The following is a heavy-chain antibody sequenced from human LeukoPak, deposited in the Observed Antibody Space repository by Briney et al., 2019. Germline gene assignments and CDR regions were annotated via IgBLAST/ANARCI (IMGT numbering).Heavy chain of an antibody. CDR1: GLTFSSSW. J-gene: IGHJ4*02. CDR2: IREDSSNI. D-gene: IGHD1-26*01. V-gene: IGHV3-7*01. CDR3: ARDRNGKDY. Sequence: GGSLRLSCAASGLTFSSSWMSWVRQAPGKGLEWVASIREDSSNIYYADSVRGRFTISRDNAKSSLYLQMNSLRAEDTAVYYCARDRNGKDYWGQGTLVSVSS.